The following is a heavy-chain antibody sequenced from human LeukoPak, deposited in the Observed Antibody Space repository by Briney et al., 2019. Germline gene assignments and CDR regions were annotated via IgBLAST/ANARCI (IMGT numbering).Heavy chain of an antibody. CDR2: ISYDGSNK. CDR1: GFSFTNYG. J-gene: IGHJ4*02. CDR3: AKDGRRHCSGASCRNLDY. V-gene: IGHV3-30*18. D-gene: IGHD2-15*01. Sequence: GRSLRLSCAAAGFSFTNYGMDWVRQAPGEGLEWVVIISYDGSNKYYADSVRGRFTISRDTSKNPLYLQMNSLRAEDPGVYYCAKDGRRHCSGASCRNLDYWGQGTLVTVSS.